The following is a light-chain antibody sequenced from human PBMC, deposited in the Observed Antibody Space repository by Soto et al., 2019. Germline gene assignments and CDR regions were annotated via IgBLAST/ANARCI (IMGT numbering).Light chain of an antibody. CDR3: QQYGSSPF. CDR1: ESVGGNS. J-gene: IGKJ4*01. Sequence: EIVLTQSPGSLSLSPGERATLSCRASESVGGNSLAWYQQKPGQAPRLLIYDASSRATGIPDRFSGSGSGTDFTLTISRLEPEGFAVYYCQQYGSSPFFGGGTKVE. CDR2: DAS. V-gene: IGKV3-20*01.